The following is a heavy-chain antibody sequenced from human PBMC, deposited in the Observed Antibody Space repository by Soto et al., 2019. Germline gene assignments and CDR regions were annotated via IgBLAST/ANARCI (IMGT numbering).Heavy chain of an antibody. CDR3: AREPSRQLASYYYYGMDV. D-gene: IGHD6-6*01. CDR1: GYTFTGYY. Sequence: QVQLVQSGAEVKKPGASVKVSCKASGYTFTGYYMHWVRQAPGQGLEWMGWINPNSGGTNYAQKFQGRVTMTRDTSISTAYMELSRLRSDDTAVYYCAREPSRQLASYYYYGMDVWGQGTTVTVSS. J-gene: IGHJ6*02. CDR2: INPNSGGT. V-gene: IGHV1-2*02.